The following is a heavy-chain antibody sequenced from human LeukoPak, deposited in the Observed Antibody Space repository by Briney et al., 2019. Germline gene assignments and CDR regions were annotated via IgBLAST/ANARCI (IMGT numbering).Heavy chain of an antibody. CDR1: AGSISSSSYY. CDR3: ARSTSSYSSGWYVPFDY. V-gene: IGHV4-39*01. D-gene: IGHD6-19*01. J-gene: IGHJ4*02. CDR2: IYYSGST. Sequence: KPSQTLSLTCTVSAGSISSSSYYWGWIRQPPGKGLEWIGSIYYSGSTYYNPSLKSRVTISVDTSKNQFSLKLSSVTAADTAVYYCARSTSSYSSGWYVPFDYWGQGTLVTVSS.